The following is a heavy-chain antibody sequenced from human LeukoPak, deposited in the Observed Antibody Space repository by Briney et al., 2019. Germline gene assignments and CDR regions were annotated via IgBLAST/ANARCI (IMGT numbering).Heavy chain of an antibody. Sequence: GGSLRLSCAASGFTFSSYAMHWVRQAPGKGLEYVSAISSNGGSTYYANSVKGRFTISRDNSKNTLYLQMGSLRAEDMAVYYCARGLGPNLYCSGGSCLPTLSFDPWGQGTLVTVSS. CDR2: ISSNGGST. V-gene: IGHV3-64*01. D-gene: IGHD2-15*01. CDR1: GFTFSSYA. CDR3: ARGLGPNLYCSGGSCLPTLSFDP. J-gene: IGHJ5*02.